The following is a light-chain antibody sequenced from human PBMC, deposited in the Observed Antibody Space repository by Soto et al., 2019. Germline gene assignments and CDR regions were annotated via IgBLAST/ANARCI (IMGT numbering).Light chain of an antibody. CDR3: ISYTGSSTSYV. CDR2: EVS. V-gene: IGLV2-8*01. Sequence: QSALTQPPSASGSPGQSVTISCTGTSSDIGGYNYVYWYQQHPGKAPKLMIYEVSKRPSGVPDRFSGSKSGNTASLTISGLQAGDEADYYCISYTGSSTSYVFGTGTKVTVL. J-gene: IGLJ1*01. CDR1: SSDIGGYNY.